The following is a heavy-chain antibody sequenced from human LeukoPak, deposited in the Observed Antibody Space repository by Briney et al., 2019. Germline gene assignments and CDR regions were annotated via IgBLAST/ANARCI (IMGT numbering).Heavy chain of an antibody. CDR3: AKDRYSSSWYGGWFDP. D-gene: IGHD6-13*01. V-gene: IGHV3-21*04. Sequence: PGGSLRPSCAASGFTFSSYSMNWVRQAPGKGLEWVSSISSSSSYIYYADSVKGRFTISRDNAKNSLYLQMNSLRAEDTAVYYCAKDRYSSSWYGGWFDPWGQGTLVTVSS. CDR2: ISSSSSYI. CDR1: GFTFSSYS. J-gene: IGHJ5*02.